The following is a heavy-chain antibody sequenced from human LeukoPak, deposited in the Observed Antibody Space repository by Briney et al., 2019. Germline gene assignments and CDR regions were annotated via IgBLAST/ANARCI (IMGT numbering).Heavy chain of an antibody. D-gene: IGHD3-22*01. V-gene: IGHV3-30-3*01. CDR3: ARGDYYDSSGYAPYYFDF. CDR2: ISFDGSNK. Sequence: GRSLRLSCAASGFTFSSYAMHWVRQAPGKGLEWVAVISFDGSNKYYADSVKGRFTISRDNSKSTLYLQMNSLRAEDTAVYYCARGDYYDSSGYAPYYFDFWGQGTLVTVSS. J-gene: IGHJ4*02. CDR1: GFTFSSYA.